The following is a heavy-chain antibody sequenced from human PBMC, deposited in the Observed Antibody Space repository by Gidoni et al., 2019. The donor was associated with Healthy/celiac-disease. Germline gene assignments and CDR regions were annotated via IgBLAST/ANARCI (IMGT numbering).Heavy chain of an antibody. CDR1: GFAFRSHA. CDR3: AKITTVGTGREPAYYFDY. CDR2: ISGSGGST. J-gene: IGHJ4*02. V-gene: IGHV3-23*01. Sequence: EVQLLESGGGLVQPGGSLRLSCAASGFAFRSHALSWVRQAPGKGLECVSAISGSGGSTYYADSVKGRFTISRDNAKNTLYLQMNSLRAEDTAVYYCAKITTVGTGREPAYYFDYWGQGTLVTVSS. D-gene: IGHD4-17*01.